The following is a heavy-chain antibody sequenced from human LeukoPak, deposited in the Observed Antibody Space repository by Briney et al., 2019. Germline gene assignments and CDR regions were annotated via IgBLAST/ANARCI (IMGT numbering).Heavy chain of an antibody. J-gene: IGHJ4*02. CDR1: GYTFTSYG. CDR2: INPSGGST. V-gene: IGHV1-46*01. CDR3: ARDRAYDSSGYLPYDY. Sequence: ASVKVSCKASGYTFTSYGISWVRQAPGQGLEWMGIINPSGGSTSYAQKFQGRVTMTRDTSTSTVYMELSSLRSEDTAVYYCARDRAYDSSGYLPYDYWGQGTLVTVSS. D-gene: IGHD3-22*01.